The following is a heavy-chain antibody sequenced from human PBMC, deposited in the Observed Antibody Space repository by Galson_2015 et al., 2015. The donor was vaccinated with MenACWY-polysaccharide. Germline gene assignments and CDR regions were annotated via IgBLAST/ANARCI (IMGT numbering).Heavy chain of an antibody. V-gene: IGHV4-59*01. CDR1: GGSIKNYS. CDR3: ATFPYDYDAGCPKRHDGFEI. CDR2: VSYRGGS. D-gene: IGHD3-22*01. Sequence: LSLTCTVSGGSIKNYSWNWIRMAPGKGLEWIGYVSYRGGSTYNPSLRSRTTMSVDTSKSLLTLKVRSVTSADTAVYYCATFPYDYDAGCPKRHDGFEIWGQGTTVAVSA. J-gene: IGHJ3*02.